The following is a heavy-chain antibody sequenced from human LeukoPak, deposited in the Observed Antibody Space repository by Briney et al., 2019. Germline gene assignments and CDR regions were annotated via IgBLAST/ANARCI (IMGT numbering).Heavy chain of an antibody. V-gene: IGHV1-69*13. Sequence: SVKVSCKASGGTFSSYAISWVRQAPGQGLEWMGGIIPIFGTANYAQKFQGRVTITVDESTSTAYMELSSLRSEDTAVYYCARGQADYDSRSGGAFDIWGQGTMVTVSS. D-gene: IGHD3-22*01. CDR3: ARGQADYDSRSGGAFDI. CDR1: GGTFSSYA. CDR2: IIPIFGTA. J-gene: IGHJ3*02.